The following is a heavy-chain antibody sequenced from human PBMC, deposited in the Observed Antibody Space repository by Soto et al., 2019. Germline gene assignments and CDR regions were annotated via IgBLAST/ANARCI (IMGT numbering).Heavy chain of an antibody. CDR3: ARVKGSSGYNWFDP. CDR1: GFTFSDYY. Sequence: GGSLRLSCAASGFTFSDYYMSWIRQSPGKGLEWVSYISSSGSTIYYADSVKGRFTISRDNAKKSLYLQMNSLRAEDTAVYYCARVKGSSGYNWFDPWGQGTLVTVSS. J-gene: IGHJ5*02. V-gene: IGHV3-11*01. CDR2: ISSSGSTI. D-gene: IGHD3-22*01.